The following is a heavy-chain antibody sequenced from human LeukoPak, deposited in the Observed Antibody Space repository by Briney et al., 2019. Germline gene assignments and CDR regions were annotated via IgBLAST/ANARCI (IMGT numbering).Heavy chain of an antibody. CDR3: ATGVGLLDGYYFDY. CDR2: FDPEDGET. V-gene: IGHV1-24*01. CDR1: GYTLTELS. J-gene: IGHJ4*02. Sequence: ASVKVSCKVSGYTLTELSMHWVRQAPGKGLGWMGGFDPEDGETIYAQKFQGRVTMTEDTSTDTAYMELSSLRSEDTAVYYCATGVGLLDGYYFDYWGQGTLVTVSS. D-gene: IGHD3/OR15-3a*01.